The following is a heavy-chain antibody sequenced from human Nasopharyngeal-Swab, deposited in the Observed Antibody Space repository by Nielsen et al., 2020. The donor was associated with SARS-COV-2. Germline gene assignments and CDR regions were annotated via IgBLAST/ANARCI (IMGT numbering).Heavy chain of an antibody. V-gene: IGHV1-69*13. CDR1: RYTFTSYY. Sequence: SVKVSCKASRYTFTSYYMHWVRQAPGQGLEWMGGIIPIFGTANYAQKFQGRVTITADESTSTAYMELSSLRSEDTAVYYCASSYYYDSSGYPFDYWGQGTLVTVSS. J-gene: IGHJ4*02. D-gene: IGHD3-22*01. CDR2: IIPIFGTA. CDR3: ASSYYYDSSGYPFDY.